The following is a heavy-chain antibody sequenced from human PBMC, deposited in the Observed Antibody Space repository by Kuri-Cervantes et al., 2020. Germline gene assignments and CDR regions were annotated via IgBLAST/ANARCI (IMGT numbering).Heavy chain of an antibody. J-gene: IGHJ6*03. CDR1: GGSISSSSYY. CDR3: ARCGYSYGYYYYYYYYMDV. CDR2: IYYSGST. D-gene: IGHD5-18*01. Sequence: SETLSLTCSVSGGSISSSSYYWAWIRQPPGKGLEWIGSIYYSGSTYYNPSLKSRVTISADTSKNQFSLKLSSVTAADTAVYYCARCGYSYGYYYYYYYYMDVWGKGTTVTVSS. V-gene: IGHV4-39*01.